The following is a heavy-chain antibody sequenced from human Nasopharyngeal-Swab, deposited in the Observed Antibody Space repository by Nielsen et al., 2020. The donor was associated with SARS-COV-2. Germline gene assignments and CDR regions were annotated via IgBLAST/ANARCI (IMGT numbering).Heavy chain of an antibody. CDR1: GYTFTSYD. D-gene: IGHD1-26*01. J-gene: IGHJ6*02. Sequence: ASVKVSCKASGYTFTSYDINWVRQATGQGLEWMGWMNPNSGNTGYAQKFQGRVTITADKSTNTAYMELSSLRSEDTAVYYCATDLPVRRSEWELLQAPYYYYGMDVWGQGTTVTVSS. CDR3: ATDLPVRRSEWELLQAPYYYYGMDV. V-gene: IGHV1-8*01. CDR2: MNPNSGNT.